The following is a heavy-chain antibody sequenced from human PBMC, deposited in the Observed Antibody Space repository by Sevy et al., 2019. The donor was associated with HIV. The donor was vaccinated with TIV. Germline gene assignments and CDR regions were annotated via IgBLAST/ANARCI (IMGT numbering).Heavy chain of an antibody. CDR3: ARDSARVIVPTAGFDS. D-gene: IGHD2-15*01. CDR1: GFSVRSFS. J-gene: IGHJ5*01. V-gene: IGHV3-33*03. Sequence: GGSLRLSCSASGFSVRSFSMHWVRQAPGKGLEWVAALLYNVRTEEYADSVKGRFNISRDNSKNTWNLEMNSLRVEDTALYFCARDSARVIVPTAGFDSWGQGVLVTVSS. CDR2: LLYNVRTE.